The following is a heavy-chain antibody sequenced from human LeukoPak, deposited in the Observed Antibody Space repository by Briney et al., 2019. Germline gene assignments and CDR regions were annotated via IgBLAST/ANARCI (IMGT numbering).Heavy chain of an antibody. Sequence: GESLKISCMGSGYSFTNYWIGWVRQQPGKGLEWMGIIYPGDSETRYSPSFQGQVTISADKSVNTAYLQWSSLKASDSAIYYCARPGRDGGYSYGFDSWGQGTLVTVSS. D-gene: IGHD5-18*01. CDR2: IYPGDSET. V-gene: IGHV5-51*01. J-gene: IGHJ5*01. CDR3: ARPGRDGGYSYGFDS. CDR1: GYSFTNYW.